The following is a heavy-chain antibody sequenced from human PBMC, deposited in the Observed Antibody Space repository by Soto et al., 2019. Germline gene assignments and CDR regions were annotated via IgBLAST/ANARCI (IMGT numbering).Heavy chain of an antibody. CDR1: GFTFSSDG. CDR2: ISYVGSKR. J-gene: IGHJ4*02. D-gene: IGHD4-17*01. CDR3: AKDGDGDYVSYFDY. Sequence: QVQLVESGGGVVQPGRSLRLSCAASGFTFSSDGMHWVRQAPGKGLEWVAVISYVGSKRYYADSVKGRFTISRDNSKNTLYLQMNSLRAEDTAVYYCAKDGDGDYVSYFDYWGQGTLVTVSS. V-gene: IGHV3-30*18.